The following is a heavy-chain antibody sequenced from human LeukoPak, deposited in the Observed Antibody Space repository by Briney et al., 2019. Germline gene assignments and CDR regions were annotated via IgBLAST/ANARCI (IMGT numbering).Heavy chain of an antibody. CDR3: ARGNCSGGSCYHEYYFDY. CDR1: GFTFSDYY. J-gene: IGHJ4*02. CDR2: ISSSGSTI. D-gene: IGHD2-15*01. V-gene: IGHV3-11*01. Sequence: GGSLRLSCAASGFTFSDYYMSWLGQAPGKGLEWVAYISSSGSTIYYADSVKGRFTISRDNAKNSLYLQMNSLRAEDTAVYYCARGNCSGGSCYHEYYFDYWGQGTLVTVSS.